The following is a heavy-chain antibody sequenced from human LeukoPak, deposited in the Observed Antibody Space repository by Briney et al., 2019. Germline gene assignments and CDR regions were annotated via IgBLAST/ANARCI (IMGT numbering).Heavy chain of an antibody. CDR3: ARGAVRGVIWLDY. Sequence: ASVKVSCKASGYSFIDFYIHFVRQAPGQGLEWMGWINPNSGDTKYAQTFQGRVTMSGDTSISTAYMELSSLTIDDTAVYYCARGAVRGVIWLDYWGQGTLVTVSS. V-gene: IGHV1-2*02. CDR2: INPNSGDT. D-gene: IGHD3-10*01. J-gene: IGHJ4*02. CDR1: GYSFIDFY.